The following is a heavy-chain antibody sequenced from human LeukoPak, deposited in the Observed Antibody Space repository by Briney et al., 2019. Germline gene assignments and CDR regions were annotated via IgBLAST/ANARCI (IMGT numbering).Heavy chain of an antibody. D-gene: IGHD1/OR15-1a*01. CDR2: ISSSSSYI. CDR1: GFTFSSYS. J-gene: IGHJ4*02. Sequence: GGSLRLSCAASGFTFSSYSMNWVRQAPGKGLEWVSSISSSSSYIYYADSVKGRFTISRDNAKNSLYLQMNSLRAEDTAVYYCARGGTAVTFVNYWGQGTLVTVSS. CDR3: ARGGTAVTFVNY. V-gene: IGHV3-21*01.